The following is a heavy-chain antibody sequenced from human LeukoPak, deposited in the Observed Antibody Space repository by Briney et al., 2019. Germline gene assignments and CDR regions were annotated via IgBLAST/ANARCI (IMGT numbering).Heavy chain of an antibody. CDR1: GGTFSSYA. CDR3: VFDSSGYLSRSLPPYFDS. CDR2: IIPIFGTL. Sequence: ASAKVSCKASGGTFSSYAISWVRQAPGQGLEWMGGIIPIFGTLRYAQKFKGRVTLTTDESTSTAYMELSSLRSEDTAVYSCVFDSSGYLSRSLPPYFDSWGQGTLVTVSS. D-gene: IGHD3-22*01. J-gene: IGHJ4*02. V-gene: IGHV1-69*05.